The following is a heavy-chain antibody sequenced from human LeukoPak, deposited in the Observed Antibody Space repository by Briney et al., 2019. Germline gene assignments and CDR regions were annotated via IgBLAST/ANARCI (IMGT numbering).Heavy chain of an antibody. Sequence: GGSLRLSCAASGFILSGYGMYWVRQAPGKGLEWVGIISNDGSNQYYADSVRGRFTISRDNSKNTVYLQMNDLRGEDTAVYYCAKDVEGWGQGTLVTVSS. CDR2: ISNDGSNQ. CDR1: GFILSGYG. J-gene: IGHJ4*02. CDR3: AKDVEG. V-gene: IGHV3-30*18.